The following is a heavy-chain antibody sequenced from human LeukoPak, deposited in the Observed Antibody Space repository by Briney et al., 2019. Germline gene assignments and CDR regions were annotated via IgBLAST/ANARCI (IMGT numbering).Heavy chain of an antibody. CDR1: GGSMSSYY. J-gene: IGHJ4*02. Sequence: PSQTLSLTCTVSGGSMSSYYWSWIRQPPGKGLGWIGYIYYSGSSNYNTSLKSRVTMSVDTSKNQCSLKLTSVTAADTAVYYCARDSGYSSSYDHWGQGTLVSVSA. CDR2: IYYSGSS. D-gene: IGHD6-13*01. CDR3: ARDSGYSSSYDH. V-gene: IGHV4-59*01.